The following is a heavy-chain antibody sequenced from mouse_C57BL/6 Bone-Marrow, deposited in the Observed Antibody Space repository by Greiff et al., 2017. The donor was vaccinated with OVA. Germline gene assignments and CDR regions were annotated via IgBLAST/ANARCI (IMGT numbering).Heavy chain of an antibody. V-gene: IGHV3-1*01. CDR2: ISYSGST. J-gene: IGHJ2*01. CDR3: ARGAYFWYFDY. D-gene: IGHD2-10*01. Sequence: EVQLQESGPGMVKPSQSLSLTCTVTGYSITSGYDWHWIRHFPGNKLEWMGYISYSGSTNYNPSLKSRISITHDTSKNHFFLKLNSVTTEDTATYYCARGAYFWYFDYWGQGTTLTVSS. CDR1: GYSITSGYD.